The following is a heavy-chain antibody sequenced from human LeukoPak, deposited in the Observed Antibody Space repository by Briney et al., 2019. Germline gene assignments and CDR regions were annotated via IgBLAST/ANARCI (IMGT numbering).Heavy chain of an antibody. CDR1: GFTFRNYA. V-gene: IGHV3-23*01. Sequence: PGGSLRLSCAASGFTFRNYAMSRVRQAPGKGLEWVSGISGSGSSTYYADSVKGRFTISRDNSKNTLYLQMNSLRAEDTAVYYCAISGFGPIDYWGQGNLVTVSS. CDR2: ISGSGSST. J-gene: IGHJ4*02. CDR3: AISGFGPIDY. D-gene: IGHD3-22*01.